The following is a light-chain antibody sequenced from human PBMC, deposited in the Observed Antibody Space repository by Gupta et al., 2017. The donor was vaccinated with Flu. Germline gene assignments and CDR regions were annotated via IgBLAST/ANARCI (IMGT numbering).Light chain of an antibody. CDR2: GAS. Sequence: PATLSLSPGERATLSCRASQSVTSNLAWYQQKPGQGPRLLIYGASTRASTIPARFSGSGSETEFTLTISSLQSEDSAVYFCQQDNNWPLAFGGGTKVEIK. CDR3: QQDNNWPLA. V-gene: IGKV3-15*01. J-gene: IGKJ4*01. CDR1: QSVTSN.